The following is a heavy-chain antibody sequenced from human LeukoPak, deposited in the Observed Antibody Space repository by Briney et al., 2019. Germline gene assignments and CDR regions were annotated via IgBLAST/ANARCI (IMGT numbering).Heavy chain of an antibody. CDR1: GYTFSSYA. V-gene: IGHV3-23*01. J-gene: IGHJ3*02. CDR2: ISGSGGST. Sequence: GGSLRLSCAASGYTFSSYAMSWVRQAPGKGLEWVSAISGSGGSTYYADSVKGRFTISRDNSKNTLYLPMNSLRAEDTAVYYCADIVVVPAAHRSDAFDIWGQGTMVTVSS. D-gene: IGHD2-2*01. CDR3: ADIVVVPAAHRSDAFDI.